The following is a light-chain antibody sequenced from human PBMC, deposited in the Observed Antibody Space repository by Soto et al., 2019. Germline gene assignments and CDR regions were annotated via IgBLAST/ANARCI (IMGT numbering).Light chain of an antibody. J-gene: IGKJ4*01. CDR2: AAS. V-gene: IGKV1-39*01. CDR1: QSISSY. Sequence: DIQMPQSPSSLSASVGDRVTITCRASQSISSYLNWYQQKPGKAPKLLIYAASSLQSGVPSRFSGSGSGTDFTLTIRSLQPADFAPYYCQQSYSTPLTFGGGTKVEIK. CDR3: QQSYSTPLT.